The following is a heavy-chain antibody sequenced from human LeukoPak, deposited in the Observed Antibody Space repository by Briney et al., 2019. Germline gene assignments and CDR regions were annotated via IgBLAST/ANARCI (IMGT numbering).Heavy chain of an antibody. CDR2: IFSSGTT. V-gene: IGHV4-39*01. J-gene: IGHJ4*02. D-gene: IGHD6-19*01. CDR3: ARRNSGWPFDW. CDR1: GGSISSSSHY. Sequence: SETLSFTCSVSGGSISSSSHYWGWIRQPPGKGLEWIGHIFSSGTTYYNPSLQSRVTISADTSKNQFSLKVNSVSAADTAVYYCARRNSGWPFDWWGPGSLVTVSS.